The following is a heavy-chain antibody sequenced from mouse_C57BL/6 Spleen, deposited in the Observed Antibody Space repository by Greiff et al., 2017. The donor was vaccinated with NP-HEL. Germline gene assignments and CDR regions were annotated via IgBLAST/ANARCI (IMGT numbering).Heavy chain of an antibody. D-gene: IGHD1-1*01. J-gene: IGHJ3*01. V-gene: IGHV1-42*01. Sequence: VQLQQSGPELVKPGASVKISCKASGYSFTGYYMNWVKQSPEKSLEWIGEINPSTGGTTYNQKFKAKATLTVDKSSSTAYMQLKSLTSEDSAVYYCASYYGSSLAYWGQGTLVTVSA. CDR1: GYSFTGYY. CDR2: INPSTGGT. CDR3: ASYYGSSLAY.